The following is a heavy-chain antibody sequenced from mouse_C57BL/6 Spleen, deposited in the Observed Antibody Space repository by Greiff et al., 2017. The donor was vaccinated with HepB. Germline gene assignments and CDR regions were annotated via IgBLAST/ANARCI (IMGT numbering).Heavy chain of an antibody. Sequence: DVQLVESEGGLVQPGSSMKLSCTASGFTFSDYYMAWVRQVPEKGLEWVANINYDGSSTYYLDSLKSRFIISRDNAKNILYLQMSSLKSEDTATYYCARALITTSMDYWGQGTSVTVSS. D-gene: IGHD1-1*01. CDR1: GFTFSDYY. V-gene: IGHV5-16*01. CDR2: INYDGSST. CDR3: ARALITTSMDY. J-gene: IGHJ4*01.